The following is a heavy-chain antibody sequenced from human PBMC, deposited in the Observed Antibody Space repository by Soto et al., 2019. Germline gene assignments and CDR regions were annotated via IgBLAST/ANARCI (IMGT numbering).Heavy chain of an antibody. J-gene: IGHJ4*02. CDR3: ARESEDLTSNFDY. CDR1: GFTFTRYS. Sequence: QRLSCAASGFTFTRYSMNWVRQAPGKGLEWVSSISSTTNYIYYGDSMKGRFTISRDNAKNSLYLEMNSLRAEDTAVYYCARESEDLTSNFDYWGQGTLVPSPQ. V-gene: IGHV3-21*06. CDR2: ISSTTNYI.